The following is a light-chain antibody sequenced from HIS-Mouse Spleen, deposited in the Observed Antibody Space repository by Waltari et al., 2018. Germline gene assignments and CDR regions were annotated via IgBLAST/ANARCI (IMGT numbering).Light chain of an antibody. CDR1: ALPKKY. V-gene: IGLV3-10*01. CDR3: YSTDSSGNHRV. Sequence: SYELTQPPSVSVSPGQTARITCSGDALPKKYAYWYQQKSGPAPVLVSYEDSKRPSGIPGRFSGSSSGTMATLTISGAQVEDEADYYCYSTDSSGNHRVFGGGTKLTVL. J-gene: IGLJ2*01. CDR2: EDS.